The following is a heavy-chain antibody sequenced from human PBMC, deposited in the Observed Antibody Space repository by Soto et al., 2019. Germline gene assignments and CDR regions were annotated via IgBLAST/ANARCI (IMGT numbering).Heavy chain of an antibody. CDR3: ARGINYYGSGSRRWGYGMDV. CDR1: GGSFSGYY. CDR2: INHSGST. Sequence: SETLSLTCAVYGGSFSGYYWSWIRQPPGKGLEWIGEINHSGSTNYNPSLKSRVTISVETSKNQFSLKLSSVTAADTAVYYWARGINYYGSGSRRWGYGMDVWGQGTTVTVSS. J-gene: IGHJ6*02. D-gene: IGHD3-10*01. V-gene: IGHV4-34*01.